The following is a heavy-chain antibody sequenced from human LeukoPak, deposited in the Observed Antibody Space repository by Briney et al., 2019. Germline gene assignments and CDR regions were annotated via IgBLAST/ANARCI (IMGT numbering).Heavy chain of an antibody. J-gene: IGHJ5*02. CDR2: VHPNGGNT. CDR1: GYPYTTWE. Sequence: ASVKVSCKTSGYPYTTWEINWVRQAAGQGLEWMGWVHPNGGNTAYAQKFQGRVTMTRDTSISTAYMELSGLTSDDTAVYFCARGPRNDPWGQGTLVTVSS. V-gene: IGHV1-8*01. CDR3: ARGPRNDP. D-gene: IGHD1-14*01.